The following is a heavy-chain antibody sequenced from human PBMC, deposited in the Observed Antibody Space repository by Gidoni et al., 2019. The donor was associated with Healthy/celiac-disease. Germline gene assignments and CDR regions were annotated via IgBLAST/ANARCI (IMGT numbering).Heavy chain of an antibody. J-gene: IGHJ4*02. V-gene: IGHV3-11*01. CDR3: ARTALRGFWSGYDY. CDR1: GFTSSDYY. D-gene: IGHD3-3*01. CDR2: ISSSGSTI. Sequence: QVQLVESGGGLVKPGGSLRHSCAASGFTSSDYYISWIRQAPGKGLEWVSYISSSGSTISYADSVRGRFTISRDNATNSLYLQMNSLRAEDTAVYYCARTALRGFWSGYDYWGQGTLVTVSS.